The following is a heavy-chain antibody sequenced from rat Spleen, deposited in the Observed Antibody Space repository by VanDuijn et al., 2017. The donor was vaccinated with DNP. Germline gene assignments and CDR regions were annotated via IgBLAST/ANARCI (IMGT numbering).Heavy chain of an antibody. D-gene: IGHD1-12*02. J-gene: IGHJ4*01. CDR2: ITTGGGHT. Sequence: EVQLVESGGGLVQPGRSLKVSCVASGFTFSNYDMAWVRQVPSKGLEWVASITTGGGHTYYRDSVKGRFTISRDDAKSTLYLQMDSLRSEDTATYYCAREGDYYAGTFVDALDAWGQGTSVTVSS. CDR1: GFTFSNYD. CDR3: AREGDYYAGTFVDALDA. V-gene: IGHV5-25*01.